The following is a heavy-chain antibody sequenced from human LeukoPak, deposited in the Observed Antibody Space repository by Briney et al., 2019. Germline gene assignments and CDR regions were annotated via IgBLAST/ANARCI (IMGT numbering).Heavy chain of an antibody. CDR3: ASGGSYDY. V-gene: IGHV4-39*01. CDR2: IYYSGST. D-gene: IGHD1-26*01. CDR1: GGSISSTSYY. J-gene: IGHJ4*02. Sequence: PSETLSLTCTVSGGSISSTSYYWAWIRQPPGKGLEWIGSIYYSGSTYYNPSLKSRVTISVDTSKNQFSLKLSSVTAADTAVYYCASGGSYDYWGQGTLVTVSS.